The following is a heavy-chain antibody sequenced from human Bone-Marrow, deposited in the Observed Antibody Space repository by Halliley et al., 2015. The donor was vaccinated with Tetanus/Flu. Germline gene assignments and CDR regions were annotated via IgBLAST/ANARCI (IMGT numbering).Heavy chain of an antibody. CDR3: ARAAAAGTPNWFDP. V-gene: IGHV3-11*05. D-gene: IGHD6-13*01. Sequence: SSSYTNYADSVKGRFTISRDNAKNSLYLQMNSLRAGDTAVYYCARAAAAGTPNWFDPWGQGTLVTVSS. CDR2: SSSYT. J-gene: IGHJ5*02.